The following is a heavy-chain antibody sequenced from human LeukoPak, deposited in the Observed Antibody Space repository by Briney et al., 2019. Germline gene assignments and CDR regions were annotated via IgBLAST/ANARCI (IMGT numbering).Heavy chain of an antibody. CDR2: IFYSGST. V-gene: IGHV4-59*07. J-gene: IGHJ4*02. CDR3: ARAYGDYGRFDY. CDR1: GGSISSYY. D-gene: IGHD4-17*01. Sequence: SDTLSLTCSVSGGSISSYYWSWIRQPPGKGLEWIGHIFYSGSTNYNPSLRSRVTMSVDTSKSHFSLKLSSVTAADTAVYYCARAYGDYGRFDYWGQGTLVTVSS.